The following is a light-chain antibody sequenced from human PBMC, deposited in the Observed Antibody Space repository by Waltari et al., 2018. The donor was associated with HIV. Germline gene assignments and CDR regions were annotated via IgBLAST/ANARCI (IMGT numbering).Light chain of an antibody. J-gene: IGKJ2*01. CDR2: GAS. Sequence: EIVLTQSPATLSLFPGERATLSCRASQSVSTNLAWYQQKSGQAPRLLIYGASTRASGIPTRFSGSGSWTEFTLTISSLQSEDFAVYYCQQYNIWPPDAFGQGTKLEIK. CDR1: QSVSTN. CDR3: QQYNIWPPDA. V-gene: IGKV3-15*01.